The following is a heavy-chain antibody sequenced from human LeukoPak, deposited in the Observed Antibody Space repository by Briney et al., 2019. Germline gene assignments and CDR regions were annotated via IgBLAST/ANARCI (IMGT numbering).Heavy chain of an antibody. CDR2: IYTSGST. CDR1: GGSISSSSYY. Sequence: SETLSLTCTVSGGSISSSSYYWGWIRQPPGKGLEWIGRIYTSGSTNYNPSLKSRVTISVDTSKNQFSLKLSSVTAADTAVYYCASVFPNYGDYRDYWGQGTLVTVSS. J-gene: IGHJ4*02. V-gene: IGHV4-61*02. D-gene: IGHD4-17*01. CDR3: ASVFPNYGDYRDY.